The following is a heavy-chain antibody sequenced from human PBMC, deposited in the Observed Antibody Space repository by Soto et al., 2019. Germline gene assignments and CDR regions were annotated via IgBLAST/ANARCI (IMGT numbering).Heavy chain of an antibody. D-gene: IGHD6-13*01. Sequence: SVKVSCKASGGTFSSYAISWVRQAPGQGLEWMGGIIPIFGTANYAQKFQGRVTIIADESTSTAYMELSSLRSEDTAVYYCARLVSGAAAGSDFDYWGQGTLVTVSS. V-gene: IGHV1-69*13. J-gene: IGHJ4*02. CDR3: ARLVSGAAAGSDFDY. CDR2: IIPIFGTA. CDR1: GGTFSSYA.